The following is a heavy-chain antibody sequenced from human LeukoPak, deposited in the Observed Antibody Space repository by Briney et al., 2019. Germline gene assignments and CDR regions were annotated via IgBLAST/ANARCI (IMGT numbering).Heavy chain of an antibody. CDR3: ARDNTAMAPDY. CDR1: GFTSSSYS. Sequence: GGSLRLSCAASGFTSSSYSMNWVRQAPGKGLEWVSSISSSSSYIYYADSVKGRFTISRDNAKNSLYLQMNSLRAEDTAVYYCARDNTAMAPDYWGQGTLVTVSS. J-gene: IGHJ4*02. D-gene: IGHD5-18*01. V-gene: IGHV3-21*01. CDR2: ISSSSSYI.